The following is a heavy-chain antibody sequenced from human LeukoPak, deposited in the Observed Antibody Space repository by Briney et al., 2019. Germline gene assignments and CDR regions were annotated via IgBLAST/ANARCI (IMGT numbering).Heavy chain of an antibody. V-gene: IGHV3-11*01. J-gene: IGHJ4*02. D-gene: IGHD1-26*01. CDR1: GFTFNDYY. Sequence: GGSLRLSCTASGFTFNDYYMNWIRRAPGKGLEWVSSISRGGNSIYYADSVKGRFTISRDNAKSSVYLQMNSLRAEDTAVYYCTRHVSGVGATLLDYWGQGTLVTVSS. CDR2: ISRGGNSI. CDR3: TRHVSGVGATLLDY.